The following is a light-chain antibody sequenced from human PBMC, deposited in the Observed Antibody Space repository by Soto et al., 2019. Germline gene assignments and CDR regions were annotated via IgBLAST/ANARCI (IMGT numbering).Light chain of an antibody. J-gene: IGKJ1*01. Sequence: EIVLTQSPGTLSLSPGERATLSCRASQSVSSSYLAWYQQKRGQTPRLLLYGASSRATAIPDRFSGSGSGTDFTLTISRLEPEDFAVYYCQQYSSSPWTFGQGTKVEIK. V-gene: IGKV3-20*01. CDR2: GAS. CDR3: QQYSSSPWT. CDR1: QSVSSSY.